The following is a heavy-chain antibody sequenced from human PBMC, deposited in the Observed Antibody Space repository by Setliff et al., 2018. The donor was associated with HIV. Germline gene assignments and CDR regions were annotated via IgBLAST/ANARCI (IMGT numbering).Heavy chain of an antibody. J-gene: IGHJ4*02. CDR2: IKTRADNYAT. V-gene: IGHV3-73*01. CDR3: TRPQYFYDIGGSDY. CDR1: GFTFSGSP. D-gene: IGHD3-22*01. Sequence: GGSLRLSCAASGFTFSGSPTHWVRQASGKGLEWLGRIKTRADNYATAHAASVKGRFTISRDDSMNTAYLQMNSLKIEDTAVYYCTRPQYFYDIGGSDYWGQGTLVTVSS.